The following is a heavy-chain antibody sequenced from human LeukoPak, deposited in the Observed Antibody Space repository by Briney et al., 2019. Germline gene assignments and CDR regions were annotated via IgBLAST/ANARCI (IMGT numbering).Heavy chain of an antibody. CDR3: ARGGGLDV. CDR1: GFTFRTYW. J-gene: IGHJ6*02. D-gene: IGHD3-16*01. V-gene: IGHV3-74*01. Sequence: TGGSLRLSCAVSGFTFRTYWMHWVRQVPGKGLVWVSRINEDGSITNYADSVTGRFRISRDNAENTLYLQMNSLRAEDTAVYFCARGGGLDVWGQGATVTVSS. CDR2: INEDGSIT.